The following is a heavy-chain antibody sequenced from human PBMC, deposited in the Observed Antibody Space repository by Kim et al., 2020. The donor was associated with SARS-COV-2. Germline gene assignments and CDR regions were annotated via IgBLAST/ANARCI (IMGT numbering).Heavy chain of an antibody. V-gene: IGHV4-34*01. CDR2: INHSGST. CDR3: ARLPHYYDSSGYYLGIDRNFDY. CDR1: GGSFSGYY. Sequence: SETLSLTCAVYGGSFSGYYWSWIRQPPGKGLEWIGEINHSGSTNYNPSLKSRVTISVDTSKNQFSLKLSSVTAADTAVYYCARLPHYYDSSGYYLGIDRNFDYWGQGTLVTVSS. J-gene: IGHJ4*02. D-gene: IGHD3-22*01.